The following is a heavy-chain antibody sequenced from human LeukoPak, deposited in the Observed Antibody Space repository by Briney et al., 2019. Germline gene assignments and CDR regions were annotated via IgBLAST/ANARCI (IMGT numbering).Heavy chain of an antibody. V-gene: IGHV4-38-2*01. CDR3: ARHAGYYYYMDV. CDR2: IYHSEST. Sequence: SETLSLTCAVSGYSISSGYYWGWIRQPPGKGLEWIGSIYHSESTYYNPSLKSRVTISVDTSKNQFSLKLSSVTAADTAVYYCARHAGYYYYMDVWGKGTTVTVSS. D-gene: IGHD1-14*01. CDR1: GYSISSGYY. J-gene: IGHJ6*03.